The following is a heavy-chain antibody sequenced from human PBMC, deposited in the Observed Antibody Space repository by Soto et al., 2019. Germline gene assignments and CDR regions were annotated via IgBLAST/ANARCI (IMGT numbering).Heavy chain of an antibody. CDR1: GYTLSAYY. CDR3: ARGDSTDCSNGVCSFFYNHDMDV. J-gene: IGHJ6*02. Sequence: ASVKVSCKASGYTLSAYYMHWVRQAPGQGLEWMGWINPNSGGTNYAQKFQGWVTMTTDTSISTASMELTRLTSDDTAIYYCARGDSTDCSNGVCSFFYNHDMDVWGQGTTVTVSS. CDR2: INPNSGGT. D-gene: IGHD2-8*01. V-gene: IGHV1-2*04.